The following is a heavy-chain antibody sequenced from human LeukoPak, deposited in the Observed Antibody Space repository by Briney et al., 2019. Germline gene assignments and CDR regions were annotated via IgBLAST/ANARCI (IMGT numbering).Heavy chain of an antibody. D-gene: IGHD2-15*01. Sequence: GGSLRLSCAASGFTSGSYWMNWVRQAPGKGLEWVAIIKQDGSQKSYLDSVRGRFTISTDTANNSLYLLMNSLRAEDTAGYYCARASLSSLLTFDYWGQGTLVTVSS. CDR3: ARASLSSLLTFDY. J-gene: IGHJ4*02. CDR2: IKQDGSQK. CDR1: GFTSGSYW. V-gene: IGHV3-7*01.